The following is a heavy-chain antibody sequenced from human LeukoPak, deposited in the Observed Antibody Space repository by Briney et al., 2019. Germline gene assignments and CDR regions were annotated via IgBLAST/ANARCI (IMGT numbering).Heavy chain of an antibody. D-gene: IGHD6-13*01. V-gene: IGHV1-18*01. CDR1: GYTFTSYG. CDR2: ISAYNGNT. CDR3: ASSVSSWYSAGHYYLDY. Sequence: GASVKVSCKASGYTFTSYGISWVRQAPGQGLEWMGWISAYNGNTNYAQKLQGRVTMTTDTSTSTAYMELRSLRSDDTAVYYCASSVSSWYSAGHYYLDYWGQGTLVTVSS. J-gene: IGHJ4*02.